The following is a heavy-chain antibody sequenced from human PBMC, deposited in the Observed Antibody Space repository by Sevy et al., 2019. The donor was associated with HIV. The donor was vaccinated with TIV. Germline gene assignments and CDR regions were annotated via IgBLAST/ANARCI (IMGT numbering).Heavy chain of an antibody. V-gene: IGHV3-21*01. D-gene: IGHD6-19*01. CDR1: GFTFSSYS. CDR3: ARDYNSGWRKFNLFDP. CDR2: ISSTSSYI. Sequence: GGSLRLSCAASGFTFSSYSMNWVRQAPGKGLEWVSSISSTSSYIDYADSVKGRFTISRDNAKNSLYLQMNSLRDEDTSVYYCARDYNSGWRKFNLFDPWGQGTLVTVSS. J-gene: IGHJ5*02.